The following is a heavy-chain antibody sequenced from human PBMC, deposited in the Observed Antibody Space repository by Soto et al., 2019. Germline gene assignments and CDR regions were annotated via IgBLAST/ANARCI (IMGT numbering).Heavy chain of an antibody. J-gene: IGHJ6*02. V-gene: IGHV6-1*01. D-gene: IGHD3-3*01. CDR3: AREPIFGVVSYYYGMDV. CDR1: GASVSRTRYS. Sequence: QAPSLRCPITGASVSRTRYSCNWSRQSPSRGLEWLGRTYYWSNWYNDYAVSVKRRITINPDTSKNQFSLQLNSVTPEDTAVYYCAREPIFGVVSYYYGMDVWGQGTTVTVSS. CDR2: TYYWSNWYN.